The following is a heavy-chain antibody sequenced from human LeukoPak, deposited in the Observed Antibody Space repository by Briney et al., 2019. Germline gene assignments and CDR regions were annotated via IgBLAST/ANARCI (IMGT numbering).Heavy chain of an antibody. D-gene: IGHD6-13*01. J-gene: IGHJ6*03. V-gene: IGHV1-69*06. CDR1: GGTFSSYA. CDR2: IIPIFGTA. CDR3: AREGKGSSSWYGVDYYYMDV. Sequence: GASVKVSCKASGGTFSSYAISWVRQAPGQGLEWMGGIIPIFGTANYAQKFQGRVTITADKSTSTAYMELSSLRSEDTAVYYCAREGKGSSSWYGVDYYYMDVWGKGTTVTVSS.